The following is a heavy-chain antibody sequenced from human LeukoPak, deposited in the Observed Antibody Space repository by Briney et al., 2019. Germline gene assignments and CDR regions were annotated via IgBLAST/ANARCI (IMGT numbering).Heavy chain of an antibody. J-gene: IGHJ4*02. D-gene: IGHD3-16*01. Sequence: GGSLRLSCAVSGFPVTVNYMSWVRQAPGKGLEWVSIIYKSGTISYADSVKGRFIISRDSSTNTLSLQMTSLRAEDTAVYYCAADFYTSYHLGYWGQGTLVTVSS. CDR2: IYKSGTI. V-gene: IGHV3-66*01. CDR1: GFPVTVNY. CDR3: AADFYTSYHLGY.